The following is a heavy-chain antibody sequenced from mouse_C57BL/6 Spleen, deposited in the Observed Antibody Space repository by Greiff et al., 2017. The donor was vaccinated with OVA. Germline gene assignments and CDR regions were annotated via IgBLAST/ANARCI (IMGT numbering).Heavy chain of an antibody. CDR1: GYTFTDYE. CDR2: IDPETGGT. V-gene: IGHV1-15*01. Sequence: VQLQQSGAELVRPGASVTLSCKASGYTFTDYEMHWVKQTPVHGLEWIGAIDPETGGTAYNQKFKGKAILTADKSSSTAYMELRSLTSEDSAVYYCTAGLITTVVDYYDMYYWGQGTSVTVSS. CDR3: TAGLITTVVDYYDMYY. D-gene: IGHD1-1*01. J-gene: IGHJ4*01.